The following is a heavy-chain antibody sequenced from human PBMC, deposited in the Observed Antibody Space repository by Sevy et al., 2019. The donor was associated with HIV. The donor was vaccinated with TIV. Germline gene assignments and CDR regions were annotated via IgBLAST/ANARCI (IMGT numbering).Heavy chain of an antibody. CDR3: AKEGIAVAAFAGYFDL. D-gene: IGHD6-19*01. J-gene: IGHJ2*01. CDR1: GFTFSSYG. CDR2: ISYDGSNK. V-gene: IGHV3-30*18. Sequence: GGSLRLSCAASGFTFSSYGMHWVRQAPGKGLEWVAVISYDGSNKYYADSVKGRFTISRDNSKNTLYLQMNSLRAEDTAVYYCAKEGIAVAAFAGYFDLWGRGTLVTVSS.